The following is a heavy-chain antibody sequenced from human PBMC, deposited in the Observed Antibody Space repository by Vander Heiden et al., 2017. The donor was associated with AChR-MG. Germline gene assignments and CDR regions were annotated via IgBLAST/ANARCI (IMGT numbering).Heavy chain of an antibody. Sequence: QVQPPESRPGPVKPSPTLSPPCPVSGGLISRCHYDWSWSRQPAGKGLEWIGRIYTSGSTNYNPSLKSRVTISVDTSKNQFSLKLSSVTAADTAVYYCARETIEYSSSSGWYYFDYWGQGTLVTVSS. CDR2: IYTSGST. V-gene: IGHV4-61*02. D-gene: IGHD6-6*01. J-gene: IGHJ4*02. CDR1: GGLISRCHYD. CDR3: ARETIEYSSSSGWYYFDY.